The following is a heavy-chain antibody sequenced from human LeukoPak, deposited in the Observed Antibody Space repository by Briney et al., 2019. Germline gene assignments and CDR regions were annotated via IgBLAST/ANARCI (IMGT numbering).Heavy chain of an antibody. CDR3: ASGPLNFDWLFRGFDY. J-gene: IGHJ4*02. CDR2: IYYSGST. D-gene: IGHD3-9*01. Sequence: SETLSLTCTVSGGSISSYYWSWIRQPPGKGLEWIGCIYYSGSTNYNPSLKSRVTISVDTSKNQFSLKLSSVTAADTAVYYCASGPLNFDWLFRGFDYWGQGTLVTVSS. CDR1: GGSISSYY. V-gene: IGHV4-59*08.